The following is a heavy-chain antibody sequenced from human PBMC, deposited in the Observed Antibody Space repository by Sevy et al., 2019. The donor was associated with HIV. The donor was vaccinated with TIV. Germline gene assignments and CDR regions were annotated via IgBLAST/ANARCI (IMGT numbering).Heavy chain of an antibody. CDR1: GFSFSSYW. CDR2: IKQDGSEK. V-gene: IGHV3-7*01. CDR3: AGVGSAPKEDSGYEDALDI. Sequence: GGSLRLSCAASGFSFSSYWMRWVRQAPGKGLEWVANIKQDGSEKYYVDPVKGRLTISRDDAKNSRYLQMNSLRVEDTAVYYCAGVGSAPKEDSGYEDALDIWGQGTMVTVSS. J-gene: IGHJ3*02. D-gene: IGHD5-12*01.